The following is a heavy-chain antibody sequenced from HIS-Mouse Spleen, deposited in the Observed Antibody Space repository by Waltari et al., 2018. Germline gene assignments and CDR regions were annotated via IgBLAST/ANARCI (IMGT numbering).Heavy chain of an antibody. CDR1: GGSLLSSSYY. Sequence: QLQLQESGPGLVKPSETLSLTCTVSGGSLLSSSYYWGWIRQPPGKGLEWIGSIYYYNPSLKSRVTISVDTSKNQFSLKLSSVTAADTAVYYCAREIPYSSSWYDWYFDLWGRGTLVTVSS. D-gene: IGHD6-13*01. CDR2: IY. J-gene: IGHJ2*01. V-gene: IGHV4-39*07. CDR3: AREIPYSSSWYDWYFDL.